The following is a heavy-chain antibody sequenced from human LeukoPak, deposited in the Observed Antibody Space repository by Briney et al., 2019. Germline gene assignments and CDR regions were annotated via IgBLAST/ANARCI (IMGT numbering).Heavy chain of an antibody. CDR3: ARETSYGSGSYYLPFDY. CDR1: GGSISSYY. CDR2: IYYSGST. D-gene: IGHD3-10*01. J-gene: IGHJ4*02. V-gene: IGHV4-59*12. Sequence: PSETLSLTCTVSGGSISSYYWSWIRQPPGKGLEWIGYIYYSGSTNYNPSLKSRVTISVDTSKNQFSLKLSSVTAADTAVYYCARETSYGSGSYYLPFDYWGQGTLVTVSS.